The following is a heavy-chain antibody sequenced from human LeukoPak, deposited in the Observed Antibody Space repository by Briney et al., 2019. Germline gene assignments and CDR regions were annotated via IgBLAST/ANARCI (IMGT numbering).Heavy chain of an antibody. J-gene: IGHJ5*02. CDR1: GGSITTDFYY. Sequence: SETLSLTCTVSGGSITTDFYYWDWIRQPPGKGLEWIGSIYYSGRTYYNPSLKSRVTMSVDMSQNQFSLKVSSVTAADTAVYYCARGRILTARAQLDPWGQGTLVTVSS. D-gene: IGHD1-14*01. CDR2: IYYSGRT. CDR3: ARGRILTARAQLDP. V-gene: IGHV4-39*07.